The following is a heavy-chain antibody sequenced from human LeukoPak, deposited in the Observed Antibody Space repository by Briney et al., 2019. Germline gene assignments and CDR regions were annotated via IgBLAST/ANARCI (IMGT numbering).Heavy chain of an antibody. Sequence: GGSLRLSCAASGFTFSRHCMSWVRQAPGKGLEWVSTTGLNSVNTLCAESVQGRFSISRDNSKNTLDLQMDNVRVDDTAVYYCAKGYDIGKHPTRAYYFDTWGQGTLVTVSS. D-gene: IGHD6-13*01. CDR2: TGLNSVNT. J-gene: IGHJ4*02. CDR3: AKGYDIGKHPTRAYYFDT. V-gene: IGHV3-23*01. CDR1: GFTFSRHC.